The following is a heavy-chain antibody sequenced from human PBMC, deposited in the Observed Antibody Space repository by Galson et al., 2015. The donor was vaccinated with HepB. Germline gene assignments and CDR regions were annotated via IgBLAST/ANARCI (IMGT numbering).Heavy chain of an antibody. CDR3: AKDFFWGYDSRQGAFDI. CDR1: GFTFDDYA. D-gene: IGHD3-22*01. V-gene: IGHV3-9*01. CDR2: ISWNSGSI. Sequence: SLRLSCAASGFTFDDYAMHWVRHAPGKGLEWVSGISWNSGSIGYADSVKGRFTISRDNAKNSLYLQMNSLRAEDTALYYCAKDFFWGYDSRQGAFDIWGQGTMVTVSS. J-gene: IGHJ3*02.